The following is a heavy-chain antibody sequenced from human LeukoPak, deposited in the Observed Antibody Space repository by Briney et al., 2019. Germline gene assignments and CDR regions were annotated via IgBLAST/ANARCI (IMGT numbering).Heavy chain of an antibody. J-gene: IGHJ4*02. Sequence: SETLSLTCAVYGGSFSGYYWSWIRQPPGKGLEWIGEINHSGSTNYNPSLKSRVTISVDTSKNQFSLKLSSVTAADTAVYYCARGPPWGYFDWLLSYYFDYWGQGTLVTVSS. CDR1: GGSFSGYY. CDR2: INHSGST. V-gene: IGHV4-34*01. CDR3: ARGPPWGYFDWLLSYYFDY. D-gene: IGHD3-9*01.